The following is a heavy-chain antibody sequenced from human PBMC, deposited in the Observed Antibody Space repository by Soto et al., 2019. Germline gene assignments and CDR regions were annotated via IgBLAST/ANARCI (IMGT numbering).Heavy chain of an antibody. CDR3: ARVFERQKQRAPGWFDA. CDR1: SDSISSYY. V-gene: IGHV4-4*07. CDR2: IYTSGST. J-gene: IGHJ5*02. D-gene: IGHD6-25*01. Sequence: PSATLSLTCTLSSDSISSYYWSWIQQPAGKGLEWIGRIYTSGSTNYNPSLKSRVTMSVDTSKNQLSLKLSSVTAADTAVYYCARVFERQKQRAPGWFDAGGQGTLVT.